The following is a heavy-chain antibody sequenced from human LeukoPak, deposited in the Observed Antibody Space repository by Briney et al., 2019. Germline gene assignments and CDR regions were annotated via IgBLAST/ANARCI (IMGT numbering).Heavy chain of an antibody. J-gene: IGHJ4*02. CDR1: GFTFSSYE. D-gene: IGHD3-16*01. Sequence: QAGGSLRLSCAASGFTFSSYEMNWVRQAPGKGLEWVSYISSSGSTIYYADSVKGRFTISRDNAKNSLYLQMNDLRAEDTAVYYCARDIEVVGGHGYWGQGTLVTVSS. CDR3: ARDIEVVGGHGY. CDR2: ISSSGSTI. V-gene: IGHV3-48*03.